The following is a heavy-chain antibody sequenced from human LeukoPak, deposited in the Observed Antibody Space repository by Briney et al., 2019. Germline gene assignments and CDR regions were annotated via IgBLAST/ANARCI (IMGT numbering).Heavy chain of an antibody. J-gene: IGHJ4*02. V-gene: IGHV4-39*01. CDR3: ARNLRGAVTGTGY. CDR2: IYYSGNT. Sequence: PSETLSLTCTVSGGSISNTYWGWIRQPPGKGLEWIGSIYYSGNTYYNPSLKSRVTISVDTSKNQFSLKLSSVTAADTAIYYCARNLRGAVTGTGYWGQGTLVTVSS. D-gene: IGHD6-19*01. CDR1: GGSISNTY.